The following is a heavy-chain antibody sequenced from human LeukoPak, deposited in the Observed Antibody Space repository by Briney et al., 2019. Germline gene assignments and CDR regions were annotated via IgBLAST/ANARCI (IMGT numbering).Heavy chain of an antibody. Sequence: GGSLRLSCAASGFTFSSYSMNWVRQAPGKGLEWVSSISSSSSYIYYADSVRGRFTISRDNAKNSLYLQMNSLRAEDTAVYYCARDVNDYVWGSYRTDYWGQGTLVTVSS. D-gene: IGHD3-16*02. CDR2: ISSSSSYI. V-gene: IGHV3-21*01. CDR1: GFTFSSYS. J-gene: IGHJ4*02. CDR3: ARDVNDYVWGSYRTDY.